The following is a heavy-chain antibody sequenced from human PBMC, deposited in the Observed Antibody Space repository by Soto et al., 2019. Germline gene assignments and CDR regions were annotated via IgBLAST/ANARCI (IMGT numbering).Heavy chain of an antibody. CDR3: ARGTKYYDFWSGYYGNWFDP. Sequence: SETLSLTCAVYGGSFSGYYWSWIRQPPGKGLEWIGEINHSGSTNYNPSLKSRVTISVDTSKNQFSLKLSSVTAADTAVYYCARGTKYYDFWSGYYGNWFDPWGQGTLVTVSS. CDR1: GGSFSGYY. D-gene: IGHD3-3*01. CDR2: INHSGST. J-gene: IGHJ5*02. V-gene: IGHV4-34*01.